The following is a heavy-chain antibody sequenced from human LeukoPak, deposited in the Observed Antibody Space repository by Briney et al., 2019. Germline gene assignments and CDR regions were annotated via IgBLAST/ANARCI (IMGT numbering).Heavy chain of an antibody. D-gene: IGHD1-26*01. CDR3: AKDLGRYRNNFFDY. J-gene: IGHJ4*02. Sequence: PGGSLRLSCAASGFTFSVAAMTWVRQAPDKGLEWVSTISGSGGGTYYADSVKGRFTISRDDSKNTLYLQMNSLRADDTAVYYCAKDLGRYRNNFFDYWGQGNLVTVSS. V-gene: IGHV3-23*01. CDR2: ISGSGGGT. CDR1: GFTFSVAA.